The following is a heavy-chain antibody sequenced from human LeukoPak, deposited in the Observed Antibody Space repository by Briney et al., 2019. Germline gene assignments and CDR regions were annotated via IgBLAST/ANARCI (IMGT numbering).Heavy chain of an antibody. CDR1: GFTFDDYA. Sequence: GGSLRLSCAASGFTFDDYAMHWVRQAPGKGLEWVSGVSGADGTTYYADSVKGRFTISRDNSKSTLYLQMNNLRAEDTAVYYCVKDRDTAMAPYWYWGQGTLVTVSS. V-gene: IGHV3-23*01. D-gene: IGHD5-18*01. CDR3: VKDRDTAMAPYWY. CDR2: VSGADGTT. J-gene: IGHJ4*02.